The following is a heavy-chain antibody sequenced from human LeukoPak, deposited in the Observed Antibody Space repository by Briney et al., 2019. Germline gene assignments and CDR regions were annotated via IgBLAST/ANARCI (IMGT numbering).Heavy chain of an antibody. CDR3: ARVVSTVTTPWVPKLDYGMDV. V-gene: IGHV4-34*09. CDR2: IYYSGST. D-gene: IGHD4-11*01. Sequence: SETLSLTCAVYGGSFSGYYWSWIRQPPGKGLEWIGYIYYSGSTYYNPSLKSRVTISVDTSKNQFSLKLSSVTAADTAVYYCARVVSTVTTPWVPKLDYGMDVWGQGATVTVSS. J-gene: IGHJ6*02. CDR1: GGSFSGYY.